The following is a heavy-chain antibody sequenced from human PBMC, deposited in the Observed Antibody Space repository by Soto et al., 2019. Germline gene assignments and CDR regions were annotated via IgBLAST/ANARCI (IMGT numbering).Heavy chain of an antibody. CDR1: GYRFTVFW. CDR2: IYPGDSET. J-gene: IGHJ4*02. D-gene: IGHD5-18*01. Sequence: GESLKVSCKGSGYRFTVFWIGWVRQMPGKGLEWMGIIYPGDSETRYSPSFQGQVTISADKSVDTAYLQWSSLKASDTAMDYCGSRYSGGRYYFASRGQRTLVTVSS. CDR3: GSRYSGGRYYFAS. V-gene: IGHV5-51*01.